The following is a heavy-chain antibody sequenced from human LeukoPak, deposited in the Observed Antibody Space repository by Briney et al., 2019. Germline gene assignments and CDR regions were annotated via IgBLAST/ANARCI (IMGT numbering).Heavy chain of an antibody. Sequence: GGSLRLSCAASGFSVSSNYMNWVRQAPGKGLEWVSAIYTGGTTYYADSVKGRFTISRDNSKNTLYLQMNSLRAEDTAVYYCAREEYQLKRYFDYWGQGTLVTVSS. CDR2: IYTGGTT. J-gene: IGHJ4*02. CDR3: AREEYQLKRYFDY. CDR1: GFSVSSNY. V-gene: IGHV3-66*01. D-gene: IGHD2-2*01.